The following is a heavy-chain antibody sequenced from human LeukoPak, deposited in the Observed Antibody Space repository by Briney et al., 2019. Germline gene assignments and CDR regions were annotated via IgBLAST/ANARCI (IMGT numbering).Heavy chain of an antibody. J-gene: IGHJ6*03. V-gene: IGHV4-31*03. D-gene: IGHD2-15*01. CDR3: ARTREVVGCSGGSCYYYYYMDV. Sequence: SETLSLTCTVSGGSISSGGYYWSWIRQHPGKGLEWIGYIYYSGSTYYNPSLKSRVTISVDTSKNQFSLKLCSVTAADTAVYYCARTREVVGCSGGSCYYYYYMDVWGKGTTVTVSS. CDR1: GGSISSGGYY. CDR2: IYYSGST.